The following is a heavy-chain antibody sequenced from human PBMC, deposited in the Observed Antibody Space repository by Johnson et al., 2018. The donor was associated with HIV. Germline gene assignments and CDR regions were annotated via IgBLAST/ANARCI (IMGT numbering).Heavy chain of an antibody. CDR1: GFTFSSYA. D-gene: IGHD6-13*01. CDR2: ISYDGSTN. V-gene: IGHV3-30*04. J-gene: IGHJ3*02. CDR3: ALKQLVTMDDAFDI. Sequence: QVQLVESGGGVVQPGRSLRLSCAASGFTFSSYAMHWVRQAPGKGLEWVSVISYDGSTNYYADSVKGRFTISRDNSKNKLYLQMNSLRAEDTAVYYCALKQLVTMDDAFDIWGQGTMVTVSS.